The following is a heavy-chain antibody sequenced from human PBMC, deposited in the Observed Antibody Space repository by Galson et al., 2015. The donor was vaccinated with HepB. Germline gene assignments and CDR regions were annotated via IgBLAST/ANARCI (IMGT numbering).Heavy chain of an antibody. D-gene: IGHD6-13*01. CDR1: GYTFTGYY. J-gene: IGHJ5*02. CDR2: INPNSGGT. CDR3: ARDSSRLVGNWFDP. V-gene: IGHV1-2*06. Sequence: SVKVSCKASGYTFTGYYMHWVRQAPGQGLEWMGRINPNSGGTNYAQKFQGRVTMTRDTSISTAYMELSRLRSDDTAVYYCARDSSRLVGNWFDPWGQGTLVTVSS.